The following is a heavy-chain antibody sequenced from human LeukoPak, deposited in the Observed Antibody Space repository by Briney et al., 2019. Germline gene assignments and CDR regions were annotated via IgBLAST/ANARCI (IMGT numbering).Heavy chain of an antibody. CDR3: ARSSGSYYPFDY. D-gene: IGHD3-10*01. V-gene: IGHV3-9*01. Sequence: PGGSLRLSRAASGFTFDDYAMHWVRQAPGKGLEWVSGISWNSGSIGYADSVKGRFTISRDNAKNSLYLQMNSLRAEDTALYYCARSSGSYYPFDYWGQGTLVTVSS. CDR2: ISWNSGSI. CDR1: GFTFDDYA. J-gene: IGHJ4*02.